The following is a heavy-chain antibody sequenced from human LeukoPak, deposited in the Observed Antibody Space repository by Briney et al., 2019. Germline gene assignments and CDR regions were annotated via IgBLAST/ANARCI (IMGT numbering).Heavy chain of an antibody. CDR1: GFTFSSYS. CDR2: ISGSGGST. Sequence: GGSHTLYCAASGFTFSSYSMSWVRQAPGKGLEWVSAISGSGGSTYYADSVKGRFTISRDNSKNTLYLQMNSLRAEDTAVYYCANPAAVTISYWGQGTPVTVSS. D-gene: IGHD4-17*01. J-gene: IGHJ4*01. V-gene: IGHV3-23*01. CDR3: ANPAAVTISY.